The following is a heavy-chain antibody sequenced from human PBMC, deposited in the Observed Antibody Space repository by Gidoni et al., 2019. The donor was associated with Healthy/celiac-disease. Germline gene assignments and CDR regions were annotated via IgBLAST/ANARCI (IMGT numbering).Heavy chain of an antibody. CDR1: GFTFSSYA. CDR3: ARVFYYDSSGSGAFDI. V-gene: IGHV3-30-3*01. J-gene: IGHJ3*02. D-gene: IGHD3-22*01. Sequence: QVQLVESGGGVVQPGRSLRLSCAASGFTFSSYAMHWVRQAPGKGLEWVAVISYDGSNKYYADSVKGRFTISRDNSKNTLYLQMNSLRAEDTAVYYCARVFYYDSSGSGAFDIWGQGTMVTVSS. CDR2: ISYDGSNK.